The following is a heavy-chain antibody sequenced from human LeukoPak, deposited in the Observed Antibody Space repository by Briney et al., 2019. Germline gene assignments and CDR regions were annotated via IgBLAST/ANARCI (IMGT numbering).Heavy chain of an antibody. CDR3: ARLIWYSDSWRGFDY. CDR1: GYAFSTYW. J-gene: IGHJ4*02. CDR2: IYPGDSDT. Sequence: ASVKVSCKASGYAFSTYWIAWVRQMPGKGLEWMGIIYPGDSDTRYNPSFQGQVTISADKSINTAYLQWNSLKASVTATYYCARLIWYSDSWRGFDYWGQGTLVTVSS. D-gene: IGHD6-6*01. V-gene: IGHV5-51*01.